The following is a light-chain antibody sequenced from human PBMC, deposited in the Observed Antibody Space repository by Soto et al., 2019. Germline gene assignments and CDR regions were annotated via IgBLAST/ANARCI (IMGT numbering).Light chain of an antibody. V-gene: IGKV1-5*03. CDR1: QTISSW. J-gene: IGKJ1*01. CDR2: KAS. CDR3: QHYNSYSEA. Sequence: IQPTPTPYNLSGAVADGITLTCRASQTISSWLAWYQQKPGKAPKLLIYKASTLKSGVPSRFSGSGSGTEFTLTISSLQPDDFATYYCQHYNSYSEAFGQGTKVDIK.